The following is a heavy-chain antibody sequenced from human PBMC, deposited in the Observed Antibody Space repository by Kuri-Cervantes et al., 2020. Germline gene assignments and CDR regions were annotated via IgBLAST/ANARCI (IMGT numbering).Heavy chain of an antibody. CDR1: GFSFSASY. J-gene: IGHJ6*03. CDR2: INWNGDST. D-gene: IGHD4-11*01. V-gene: IGHV3-20*04. CDR3: ERGDSPKGYMDV. Sequence: GGSLRLSCAGSGFSFSASYMAWIRQTPGKGLEWVCGINWNGDSTRYAASVTGRFTISRDNSKNTLYLQMNSLRAEDTAVYYCERGDSPKGYMDVWGKGTTVTVSS.